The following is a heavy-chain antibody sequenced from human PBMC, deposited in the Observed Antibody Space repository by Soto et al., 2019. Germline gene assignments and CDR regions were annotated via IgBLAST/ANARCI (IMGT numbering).Heavy chain of an antibody. D-gene: IGHD7-27*01. CDR3: ARSYWGSRAFDI. CDR1: GGSISSYY. Sequence: QVQLQESGPGLVKPSETLSLTCTVSGGSISSYYWSWIRQPPGKGLEWIGYIYYSGSTNYNPSLKSRVTISVDTSKNQFSLKLSSVTAADTAVYYCARSYWGSRAFDIWGQGTMVTVSS. J-gene: IGHJ3*02. V-gene: IGHV4-59*01. CDR2: IYYSGST.